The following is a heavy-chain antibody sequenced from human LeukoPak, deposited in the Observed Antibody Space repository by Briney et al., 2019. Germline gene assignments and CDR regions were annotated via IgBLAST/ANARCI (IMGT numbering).Heavy chain of an antibody. D-gene: IGHD3-22*01. CDR1: GFTFNSYA. J-gene: IGHJ4*02. CDR2: IWYDGSNK. Sequence: SGGSLRLSCAASGFTFNSYAMHWVRRAPGKGLEWVAFIWYDGSNKYYADSVKGRFTFSRDNSKNTVYLQMNSLRAEDTAVYYCGRDERGYYNSSGFYGAIDFWGQGTLVTVSS. CDR3: GRDERGYYNSSGFYGAIDF. V-gene: IGHV3-33*01.